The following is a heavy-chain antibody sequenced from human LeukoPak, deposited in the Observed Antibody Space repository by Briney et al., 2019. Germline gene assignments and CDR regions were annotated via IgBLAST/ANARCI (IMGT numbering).Heavy chain of an antibody. Sequence: SGTLSLTCAVSGGSISSSNWWSWVRQPPGKGLEWIGVIYQSGSTNYNPSLKSRVTISVDMSKNQSSLKMSSVTAADTAVYYCARRPSPPDAFDIWGQGTMVTVSS. CDR3: ARRPSPPDAFDI. V-gene: IGHV4-4*02. CDR2: IYQSGST. CDR1: GGSISSSNW. J-gene: IGHJ3*02.